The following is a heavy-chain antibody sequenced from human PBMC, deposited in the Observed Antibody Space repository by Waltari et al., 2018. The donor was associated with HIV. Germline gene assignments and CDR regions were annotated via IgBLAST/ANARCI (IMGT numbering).Heavy chain of an antibody. D-gene: IGHD6-13*01. J-gene: IGHJ5*02. CDR1: GATFRDYS. V-gene: IGHV3-21*02. CDR3: ARDSRGTSWSLNWFDP. Sequence: EVQLVHSGGGLVKPGGSLRLSCAPSGATFRDYSMTWVRQSPGKGLEWVSSISSSGSFIYYADSVKGRFTISRDNAQNSMYLQMNNLRADDSAMYYCARDSRGTSWSLNWFDPWGQGTLVTVSS. CDR2: ISSSGSFI.